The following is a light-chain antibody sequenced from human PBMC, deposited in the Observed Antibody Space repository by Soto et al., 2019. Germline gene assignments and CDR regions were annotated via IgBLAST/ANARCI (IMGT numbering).Light chain of an antibody. Sequence: DIQMTQSPSSLSASIGDRVTITCRASQGISNWLAWYQQKPGRVPKLLIYAASTLHSGVPSRFSGSGSGTDFTLTISSLQPEDVASYYCQKYNSAPWTFGQGTKVE. CDR2: AAS. V-gene: IGKV1-27*01. CDR1: QGISNW. CDR3: QKYNSAPWT. J-gene: IGKJ1*01.